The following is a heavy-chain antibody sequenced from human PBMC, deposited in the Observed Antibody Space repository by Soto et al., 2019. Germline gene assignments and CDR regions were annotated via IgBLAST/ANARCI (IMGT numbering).Heavy chain of an antibody. V-gene: IGHV4-30-4*01. J-gene: IGHJ3*02. D-gene: IGHD6-19*01. CDR1: GGSINSGDYY. Sequence: SETLSLTCTVSGGSINSGDYYWSWIRQPPGKGLEWIGYIYYSGITYYNPSLKSRISISVDTSKTQFSLRLSSVTAADTAVYYCARVQWLTSQGTYAFDIWGQGTMVTVS. CDR2: IYYSGIT. CDR3: ARVQWLTSQGTYAFDI.